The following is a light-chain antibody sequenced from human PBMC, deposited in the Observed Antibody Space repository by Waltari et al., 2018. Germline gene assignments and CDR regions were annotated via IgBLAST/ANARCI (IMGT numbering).Light chain of an antibody. CDR3: QQYFSVPYT. CDR2: WAS. J-gene: IGKJ2*01. CDR1: QNLIYSANNKDY. Sequence: DIVMTQSPDSLAVSLGERATINCKSSQNLIYSANNKDYLAWYKQKPGQPPKLLIYWASTRESGVPDRFSGSGSGTDFTLSVNSLQAEDVAVYYCQQYFSVPYTFGQGTKLEIK. V-gene: IGKV4-1*01.